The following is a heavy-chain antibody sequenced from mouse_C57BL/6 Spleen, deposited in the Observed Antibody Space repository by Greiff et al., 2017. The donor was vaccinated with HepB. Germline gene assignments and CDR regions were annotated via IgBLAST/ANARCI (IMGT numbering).Heavy chain of an antibody. D-gene: IGHD1-1*01. CDR2: ISGGGGNT. Sequence: EVQRVESGGGLVKPGGSLKLSCAASGFTFSSYTMSWVRQTPEKRLEWVATISGGGGNTYYPDSVKGRFTISRDNAKNTLYLQMSSLRSEDTALYYCARRLLRGYAMDYWGQGTSVTVSS. V-gene: IGHV5-9*01. J-gene: IGHJ4*01. CDR3: ARRLLRGYAMDY. CDR1: GFTFSSYT.